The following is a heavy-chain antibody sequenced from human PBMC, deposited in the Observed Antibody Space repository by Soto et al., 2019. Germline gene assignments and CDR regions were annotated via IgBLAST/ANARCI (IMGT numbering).Heavy chain of an antibody. J-gene: IGHJ4*02. V-gene: IGHV3-21*01. CDR2: ITSGSSYT. D-gene: IGHD2-21*02. CDR1: GFTVSSNY. CDR3: ARDKRTVDHLDS. Sequence: GGSLRLSCAASGFTVSSNYMSWVRQAPGKGLEWVSSITSGSSYTYYADSVEGRFTISRDNAKNSLYLQMNSLRAEDTAVYYCARDKRTVDHLDSWGQGTLVTVSS.